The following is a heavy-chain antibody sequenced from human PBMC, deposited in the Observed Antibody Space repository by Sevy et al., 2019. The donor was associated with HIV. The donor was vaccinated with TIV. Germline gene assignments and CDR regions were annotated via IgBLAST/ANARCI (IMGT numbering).Heavy chain of an antibody. CDR2: IYHSGST. J-gene: IGHJ3*02. CDR3: ARPGPNYDFWSGYPYAFDI. V-gene: IGHV4-38-2*01. D-gene: IGHD3-3*01. CDR1: GYSISSGYY. Sequence: SETLSLTCAVSGYSISSGYYWGWIRQPPGKGLEWIGSIYHSGSTYYNPSLKSRVTISVDTSKNQFSLKLSSVTAADTAVYYCARPGPNYDFWSGYPYAFDIWGQGTMVTVSS.